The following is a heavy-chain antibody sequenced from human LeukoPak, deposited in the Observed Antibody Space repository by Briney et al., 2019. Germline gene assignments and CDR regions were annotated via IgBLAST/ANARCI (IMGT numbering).Heavy chain of an antibody. J-gene: IGHJ4*02. D-gene: IGHD2-2*01. CDR1: GGSISSYY. CDR2: IYYSGST. Sequence: SETLSLTCTVSGGSISSYYWSWIRQPPGKGLEWIGYIYYSGSTNYNPSLKSRVTMSVDTSKNQFSLKLSSVTAADTAVYYCAGGYCTSTICYDYWGQGTLVTVSS. V-gene: IGHV4-59*12. CDR3: AGGYCTSTICYDY.